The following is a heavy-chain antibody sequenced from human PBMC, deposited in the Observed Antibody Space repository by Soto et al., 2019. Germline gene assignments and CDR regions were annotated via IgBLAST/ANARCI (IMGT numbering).Heavy chain of an antibody. Sequence: ASVKVSCKASGYTFTSYAMHWVRQAPGQRLEWMGWINAGNGNTKYSQKFQGRVTITRDTSASTAYMELSSLRSEDTAVYYCAGDLIAAALFDYWGQGTLVTVSS. V-gene: IGHV1-3*01. J-gene: IGHJ4*02. CDR1: GYTFTSYA. D-gene: IGHD6-13*01. CDR2: INAGNGNT. CDR3: AGDLIAAALFDY.